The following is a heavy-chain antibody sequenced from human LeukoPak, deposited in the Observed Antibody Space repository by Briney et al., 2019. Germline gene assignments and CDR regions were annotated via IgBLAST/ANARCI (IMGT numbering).Heavy chain of an antibody. D-gene: IGHD2-2*01. Sequence: ASVKVSCNASGYTFTGYYMHWVRQAPGQGLEWMGWINPNSGGTNYAQKFQGRVTMTRDTSISTAYMELSRLRSDDTAVYYCARVLGYCSSTSCYNWFDPWGQGTLVTVSS. CDR2: INPNSGGT. J-gene: IGHJ5*02. CDR3: ARVLGYCSSTSCYNWFDP. CDR1: GYTFTGYY. V-gene: IGHV1-2*02.